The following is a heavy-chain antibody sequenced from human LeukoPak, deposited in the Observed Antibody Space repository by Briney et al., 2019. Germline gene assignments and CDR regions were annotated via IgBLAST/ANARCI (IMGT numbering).Heavy chain of an antibody. CDR2: IYHSGST. V-gene: IGHV4-4*02. D-gene: IGHD3-22*01. J-gene: IGHJ4*02. CDR3: ARGPLGYYYDSSGHAWVDY. Sequence: SGTLSLTCAVSGGSIGSSNWWSWVRQPPGKGLEWIGEIYHSGSTNYNPSLRSRVIISVDKSENQFSLKLSSVTAADTAVYYCARGPLGYYYDSSGHAWVDYWGQGTLVTVSS. CDR1: GGSIGSSNW.